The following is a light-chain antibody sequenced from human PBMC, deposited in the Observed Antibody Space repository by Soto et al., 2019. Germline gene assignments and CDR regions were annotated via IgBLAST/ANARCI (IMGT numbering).Light chain of an antibody. V-gene: IGKV1-5*01. J-gene: IGKJ1*01. Sequence: IQMTQSPSTLSASVGDRVSITCRASQSVSSWLAWYQQKPGKAPKLLIYDASGLESGVPSRFSGSGSGTEFTLTISNLQPDDFATYYCQQYNSYSQTFGQGTKVEIK. CDR1: QSVSSW. CDR2: DAS. CDR3: QQYNSYSQT.